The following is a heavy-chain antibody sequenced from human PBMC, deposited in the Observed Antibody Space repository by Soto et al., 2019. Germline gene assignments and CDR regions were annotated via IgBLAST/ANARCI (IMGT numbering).Heavy chain of an antibody. D-gene: IGHD3-22*01. V-gene: IGHV3-30*18. J-gene: IGHJ4*02. CDR2: ISYDGSNK. CDR1: GFTFSSYG. Sequence: GGSLRLSCAASGFTFSSYGMHWVRQAPGKGLEWVAVISYDGSNKYYADSVKGRFTISRDNSKNTLYLQMNSLRAEDTAVYYCAKDTYYHDNSGLYVFDYWGQGTPVTVSS. CDR3: AKDTYYHDNSGLYVFDY.